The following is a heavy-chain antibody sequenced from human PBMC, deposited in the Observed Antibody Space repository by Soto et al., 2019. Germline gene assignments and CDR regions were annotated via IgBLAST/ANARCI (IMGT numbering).Heavy chain of an antibody. CDR2: IKKDESET. CDR1: QFSFSNHW. J-gene: IGHJ3*02. Sequence: LVQSGGGLVPPGESLTVSCAPSQFSFSNHWMNWVRQAPGKALEWVANIKKDESETDYVDSVRGRFTIFRDNAKNLLYLQMRRLRVEDTAVYYCARSHTGDSAFRAFDIWGQGTVVTV. V-gene: IGHV3-7*03. D-gene: IGHD2-21*02. CDR3: ARSHTGDSAFRAFDI.